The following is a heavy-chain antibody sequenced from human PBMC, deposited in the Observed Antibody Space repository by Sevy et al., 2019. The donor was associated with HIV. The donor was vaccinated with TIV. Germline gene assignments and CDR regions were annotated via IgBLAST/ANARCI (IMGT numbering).Heavy chain of an antibody. J-gene: IGHJ4*02. CDR1: GGTFRSYG. V-gene: IGHV1-69*13. D-gene: IGHD6-19*01. CDR2: IIPILGST. CDR3: ARGGGNGWYYFDY. Sequence: ASVKVSCKASGGTFRSYGISWVRQAPGQGLEWMGGIIPILGSTNCAQKFQGRVTITADESTNTAYMELNSLRSEDTAVYYCARGGGNGWYYFDYWGQETLVTVSS.